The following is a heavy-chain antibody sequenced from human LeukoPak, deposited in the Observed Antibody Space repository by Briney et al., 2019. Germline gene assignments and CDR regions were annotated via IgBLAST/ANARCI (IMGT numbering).Heavy chain of an antibody. CDR3: ARVIFSGSYYLDY. D-gene: IGHD3-10*01. V-gene: IGHV1-3*01. Sequence: ASVKVSCKASGYTFINYVMHWVRQAPGQRLEWMGWINAGNGNTKYSQDFQGRVSITRDTSASTAYMELSSLRSGDTAVYYCARVIFSGSYYLDYWGQGTLVTVSS. J-gene: IGHJ4*02. CDR1: GYTFINYV. CDR2: INAGNGNT.